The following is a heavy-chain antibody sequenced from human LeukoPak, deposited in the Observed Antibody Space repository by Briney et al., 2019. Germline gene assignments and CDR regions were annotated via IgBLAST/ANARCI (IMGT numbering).Heavy chain of an antibody. CDR1: GFTFSSYA. CDR2: ISYDGSNK. V-gene: IGHV3-30*04. Sequence: GGSLRLSCAASGFTFSSYAMHWVRQAPGKGLEWVAVISYDGSNKYYADSVKGRFTISRDNSKNTLYLQMNSLRAEDTAVYYCARDSHYDSSGYCLTDWGQGTLVTVSS. D-gene: IGHD3-22*01. CDR3: ARDSHYDSSGYCLTD. J-gene: IGHJ4*02.